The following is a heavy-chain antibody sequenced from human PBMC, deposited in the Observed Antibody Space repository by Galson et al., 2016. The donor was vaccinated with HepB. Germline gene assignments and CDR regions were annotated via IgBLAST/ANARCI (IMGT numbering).Heavy chain of an antibody. CDR1: GDSVTSSSG. Sequence: CAISGDSVTSSSGWTWIRQSPSRGLEWLGRTYYKSRWYNDYALSVKSRMTINPDTSKNQFSLHLKSVSPEDTAVYFCARDPRDRDIAGNSVGDNHYPYGLDVWGQGTTVTVSS. J-gene: IGHJ6*02. CDR2: TYYKSRWYN. V-gene: IGHV6-1*01. CDR3: ARDPRDRDIAGNSVGDNHYPYGLDV. D-gene: IGHD3-16*01.